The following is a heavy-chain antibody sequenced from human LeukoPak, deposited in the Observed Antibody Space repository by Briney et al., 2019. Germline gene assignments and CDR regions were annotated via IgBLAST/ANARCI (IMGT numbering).Heavy chain of an antibody. J-gene: IGHJ4*02. CDR2: ITSSGGST. D-gene: IGHD3-22*01. Sequence: QTGGSLRLSCAASGFTFSSYAMSWVRQAPGKGLEWVSSITSSGGSTYYAGSVQGQFTISTDNSKNTVYLQMTSLRAEDTAVYYCAKDRPNYYDSSGHYYRRNGDYWGQGTLVTVSS. CDR1: GFTFSSYA. V-gene: IGHV3-23*01. CDR3: AKDRPNYYDSSGHYYRRNGDY.